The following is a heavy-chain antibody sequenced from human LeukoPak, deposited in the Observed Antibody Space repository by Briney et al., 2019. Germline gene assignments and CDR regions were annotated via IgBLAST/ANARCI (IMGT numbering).Heavy chain of an antibody. CDR3: ANHIRPVIVVAGHIDY. Sequence: PGGSLRLSCTASGFTFDDFAMHWVRQAPGKRLEWVSGISWNSGSIGYADSVKGRFTISRDNAKNSLYLQMNSLRAEDMALYYCANHIRPVIVVAGHIDYWGQGILVTVSS. V-gene: IGHV3-9*03. CDR1: GFTFDDFA. D-gene: IGHD6-19*01. CDR2: ISWNSGSI. J-gene: IGHJ4*02.